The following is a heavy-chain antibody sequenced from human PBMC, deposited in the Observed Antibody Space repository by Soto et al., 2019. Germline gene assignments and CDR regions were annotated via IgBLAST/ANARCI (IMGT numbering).Heavy chain of an antibody. CDR3: AREYQGNWNYGVNDY. J-gene: IGHJ4*02. V-gene: IGHV3-7*01. CDR2: IKQDGSEK. Sequence: GGSLRLSCAASGFTFSSYWMSWVRQAPGKGLEWVANIKQDGSEKYYVDSVKGRFTISRDNAKNSLYLQMNSLRAEDTAVYYCAREYQGNWNYGVNDYWGQGTLVTVSS. D-gene: IGHD1-7*01. CDR1: GFTFSSYW.